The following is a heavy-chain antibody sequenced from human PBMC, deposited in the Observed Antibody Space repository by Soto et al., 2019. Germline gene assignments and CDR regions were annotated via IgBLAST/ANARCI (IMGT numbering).Heavy chain of an antibody. V-gene: IGHV3-74*01. Sequence: EVQLAESGGGLVKPGGPRRLPCPASGFISNTHWRPWVRQAPGKGLVWVARLNSGGSRTTYADSVKGRFTISRDNAKDTLYLDMNSLRVEDTAIYYCARGNCSGDTCFFGGTHWGQGTRVTVSS. CDR1: GFISNTHW. J-gene: IGHJ4*02. CDR3: ARGNCSGDTCFFGGTH. D-gene: IGHD2-21*02. CDR2: LNSGGSRT.